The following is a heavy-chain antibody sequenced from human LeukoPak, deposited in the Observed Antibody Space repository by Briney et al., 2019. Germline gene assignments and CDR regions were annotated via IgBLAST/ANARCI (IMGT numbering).Heavy chain of an antibody. CDR3: ARDPWIQLWRDAFDI. D-gene: IGHD5-18*01. CDR2: ISAYNGNT. V-gene: IGHV1-18*01. CDR1: GYTFTSYG. J-gene: IGHJ3*02. Sequence: GASVKVSCKASGYTFTSYGISWVRQAPGQGLEWMGWISAYNGNTNYAQKLQGRVTMTTDTSTSTAYMELRSLRSGDTAVYYCARDPWIQLWRDAFDIWGQGTMVTVSS.